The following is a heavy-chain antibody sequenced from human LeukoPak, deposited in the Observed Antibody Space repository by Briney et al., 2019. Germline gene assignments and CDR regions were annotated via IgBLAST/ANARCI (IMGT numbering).Heavy chain of an antibody. J-gene: IGHJ6*02. D-gene: IGHD2-2*01. CDR1: GFTFSSHA. CDR3: AKSLGYCSSTSCFRTYGMDV. Sequence: GGSLRLSCSVSGFTFSSHAMHWVRQAPGKGLECVAYISYDGSFQYHADSVKGRFTISRDNSKNTLYLQMNSLRAEDTAVYYCAKSLGYCSSTSCFRTYGMDVWGQGTTVTVSS. CDR2: ISYDGSFQ. V-gene: IGHV3-30-3*02.